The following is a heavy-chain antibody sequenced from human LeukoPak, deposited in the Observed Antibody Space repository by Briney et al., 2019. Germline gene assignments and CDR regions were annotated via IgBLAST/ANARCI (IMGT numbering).Heavy chain of an antibody. CDR2: MNPNSGNT. J-gene: IGHJ5*02. CDR3: ARGSSGDYSVSGSAWFDP. CDR1: GYTFTNYD. D-gene: IGHD3-10*01. V-gene: IGHV1-8*01. Sequence: ASVKVSCKASGYTFTNYDINWVRLATGQGLEWMGWMNPNSGNTGYAQKFQGRVTMTRNTSVSTAYLDLSSLRSEDTAMYYCARGSSGDYSVSGSAWFDPWGQGTLVTVSS.